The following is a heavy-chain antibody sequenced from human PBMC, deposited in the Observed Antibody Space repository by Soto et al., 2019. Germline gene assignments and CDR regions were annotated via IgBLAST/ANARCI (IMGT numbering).Heavy chain of an antibody. CDR1: GGSMSDYY. CDR2: IYYSGNT. V-gene: IGHV4-59*01. J-gene: IGHJ4*02. CDR3: ARQLGLWQPLDY. Sequence: SETLTVTCSFSGGSMSDYYWSWIRQSPGKGPEWIGYIYYSGNTNYNPSLKSRVTISVDMPKSLFSLKLNSVTAADTAVYYCARQLGLWQPLDYWGRGTLVTVSS. D-gene: IGHD1-1*01.